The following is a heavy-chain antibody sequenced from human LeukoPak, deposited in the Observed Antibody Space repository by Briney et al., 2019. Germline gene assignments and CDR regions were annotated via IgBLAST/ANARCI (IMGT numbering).Heavy chain of an antibody. D-gene: IGHD6-6*01. Sequence: PSETLSLTCTVSGGSISSYCWSWIRQPPGKGLEWIGYIYYSGSTNYNPSLKSRVTISVDTSKNQFSLKLSSVTAADTAVYYCARVPSSSLYYFDYWGQGTLVTVSS. J-gene: IGHJ4*02. CDR1: GGSISSYC. CDR3: ARVPSSSLYYFDY. CDR2: IYYSGST. V-gene: IGHV4-59*01.